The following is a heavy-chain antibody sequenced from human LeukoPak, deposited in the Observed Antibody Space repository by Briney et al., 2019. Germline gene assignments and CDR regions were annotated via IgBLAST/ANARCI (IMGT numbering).Heavy chain of an antibody. D-gene: IGHD3/OR15-3a*01. V-gene: IGHV3-9*03. Sequence: GRCLRLSCAAFASTFLAYATGWVRQVPGKGLELVLAITWNSGSVLYADSVRGRFTISRDNAKNSLYLQMNSLRPEDMAFYYCAKGLGVASLIVDALDMWGQGTMVTV. CDR3: AKGLGVASLIVDALDM. CDR2: ITWNSGSV. CDR1: ASTFLAYA. J-gene: IGHJ3*02.